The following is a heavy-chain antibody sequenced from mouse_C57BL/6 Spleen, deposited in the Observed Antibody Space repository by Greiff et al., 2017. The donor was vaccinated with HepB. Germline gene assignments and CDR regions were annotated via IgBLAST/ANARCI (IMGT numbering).Heavy chain of an antibody. D-gene: IGHD2-2*01. CDR3: ARMVTTPYFDY. Sequence: ESGPGLVKPSQSLSLTCSVTGYSITSGYYWNWIRQFPGNKLEWMGYISYDGSNNYNPSLKNRISITRDTSKNQFFLKLNSVTTEDTATYYCARMVTTPYFDYWGQGTTLTVSS. V-gene: IGHV3-6*01. CDR1: GYSITSGYY. J-gene: IGHJ2*01. CDR2: ISYDGSN.